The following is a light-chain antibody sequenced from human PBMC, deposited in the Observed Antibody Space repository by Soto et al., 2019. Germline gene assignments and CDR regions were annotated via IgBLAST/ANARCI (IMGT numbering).Light chain of an antibody. CDR2: DAS. J-gene: IGKJ2*01. V-gene: IGKV3-20*01. Sequence: EIVLTQSPGTLSLSPGERVTISCRASQSVNSNYLAWYRQKPGQAPRLLIYDASSRATGIPDRFSGSGSGTDFTLAISRLEPEDFAVYYCQQYGSSPYTFGQGTKLEIK. CDR1: QSVNSNY. CDR3: QQYGSSPYT.